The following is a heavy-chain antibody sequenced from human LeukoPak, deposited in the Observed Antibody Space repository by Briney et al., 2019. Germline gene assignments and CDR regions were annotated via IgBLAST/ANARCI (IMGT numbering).Heavy chain of an antibody. D-gene: IGHD3-3*01. CDR3: TKGFSVLASNHYYYYYGMDV. Sequence: GGSLRLSCAASGFTFDDYAMHWVRQAPGKGLEWVSLISGDAGSTYYADSVKGRFTISRDNGKNSLYLQMNSLRTEDTALYYCTKGFSVLASNHYYYYYGMDVWGQGTTVTVSS. CDR2: ISGDAGST. CDR1: GFTFDDYA. V-gene: IGHV3-43*02. J-gene: IGHJ6*02.